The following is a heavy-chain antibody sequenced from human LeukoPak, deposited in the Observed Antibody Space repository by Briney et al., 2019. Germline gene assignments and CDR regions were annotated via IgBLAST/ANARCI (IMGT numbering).Heavy chain of an antibody. CDR2: ISSSSSYI. D-gene: IGHD3-10*01. CDR1: GFTFSSYS. V-gene: IGHV3-21*01. J-gene: IGHJ4*02. CDR3: AKRAFSGSYYNGYYFDY. Sequence: GGSLRLSCAASGFTFSSYSMNWVRQAPGKGLEWVSSISSSSSYIYYADSVKGRFTISRDNAKNSLYLQMNSLRAEDTAVYYCAKRAFSGSYYNGYYFDYWGQGTLVTVSS.